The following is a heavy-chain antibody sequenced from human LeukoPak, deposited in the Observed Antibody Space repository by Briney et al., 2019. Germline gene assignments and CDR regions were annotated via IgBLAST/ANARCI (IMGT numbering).Heavy chain of an antibody. D-gene: IGHD6-6*01. CDR1: GFTFSGYS. CDR3: ARPRIAARRFDAFDI. Sequence: GGSLRLSCAASGFTFSGYSMNWVRQAPGKGLEWVSSISSSSSYIYYADSVKGRFTISRDNAKNSLYLQMNSLRAEDTAVYYCARPRIAARRFDAFDIWGQGTMVTVSS. V-gene: IGHV3-21*01. CDR2: ISSSSSYI. J-gene: IGHJ3*02.